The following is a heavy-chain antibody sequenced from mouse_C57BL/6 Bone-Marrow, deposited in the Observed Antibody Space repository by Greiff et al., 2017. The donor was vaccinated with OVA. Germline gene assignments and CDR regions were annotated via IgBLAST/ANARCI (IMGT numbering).Heavy chain of an antibody. CDR3: ARSHRWLLRYYAMDY. J-gene: IGHJ4*01. CDR1: GFSLSTSGMG. CDR2: IYWDDDK. Sequence: QVTLKVSGPGILQSSQPLSLTCSFSGFSLSTSGMGVSWIRQPSGKGLEWLAHIYWDDDKRYNPSLKSRLTISKDTSRNQVFLKITSVDTAETATYYCARSHRWLLRYYAMDYWGQGTSVTVSS. V-gene: IGHV8-12*01. D-gene: IGHD2-3*01.